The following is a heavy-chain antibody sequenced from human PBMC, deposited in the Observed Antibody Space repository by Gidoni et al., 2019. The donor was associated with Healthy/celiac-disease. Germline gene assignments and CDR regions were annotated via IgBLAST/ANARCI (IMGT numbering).Heavy chain of an antibody. CDR3: ARGGYDFWSGYFHNDYWYFDL. J-gene: IGHJ2*01. CDR1: GFPFSSYS. Sequence: EVQLVESGGGLVKPGGSLRLSCAASGFPFSSYSINWGRQAPGKGLEWVSSISSSSSYIYYADSVKGRFTISRDNAKNSLYLQMNSLRAEDTAVYYCARGGYDFWSGYFHNDYWYFDLWGRGTLVTVSS. V-gene: IGHV3-21*01. D-gene: IGHD3-3*01. CDR2: ISSSSSYI.